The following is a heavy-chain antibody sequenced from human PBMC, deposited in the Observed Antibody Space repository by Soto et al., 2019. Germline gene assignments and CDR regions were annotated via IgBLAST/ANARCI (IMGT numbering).Heavy chain of an antibody. CDR3: ARDRRVGRGVIWFDP. J-gene: IGHJ5*02. CDR2: IWYDGSNK. D-gene: IGHD3-10*01. CDR1: GFTFSSYG. Sequence: QVRLVESGGGVVQPGRSLRLSCAASGFTFSSYGMHWVRQAPGKGLEWVAVIWYDGSNKYYADSVKGRLTISRDNSKNTLDLQMNGLRAEDTAVYYCARDRRVGRGVIWFDPLGQGTLVTVSS. V-gene: IGHV3-33*01.